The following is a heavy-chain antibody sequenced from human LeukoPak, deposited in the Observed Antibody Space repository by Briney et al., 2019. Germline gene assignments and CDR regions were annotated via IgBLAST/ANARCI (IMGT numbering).Heavy chain of an antibody. CDR1: GGTFSSYA. D-gene: IGHD3-3*01. J-gene: IGHJ5*02. Sequence: ASVKVSCKASGGTFSSYAISLVRQAPGPGLEWMGGIIPIFGTAHYAQKFQGRVTITTDESTSTAYMELSSLRSEDTAVYYCARSYYDFWSGYLSIGSWFDPWGQGTLVTVSS. CDR3: ARSYYDFWSGYLSIGSWFDP. CDR2: IIPIFGTA. V-gene: IGHV1-69*05.